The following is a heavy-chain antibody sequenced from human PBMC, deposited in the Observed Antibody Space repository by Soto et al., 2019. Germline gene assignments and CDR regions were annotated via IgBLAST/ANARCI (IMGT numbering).Heavy chain of an antibody. V-gene: IGHV3-13*01. D-gene: IGHD4-17*01. J-gene: IGHJ4*02. CDR1: GFTFSSYD. CDR2: IGTAGDT. Sequence: GGSLRLSCAASGFTFSSYDMHWVRQATGKGLEWVSAIGTAGDTYYPGSVKGRFTISRENAKNSLYLQMNSLRAGDTAVYYCARGQLNTVTDVSFDYWGQGTLVTGSS. CDR3: ARGQLNTVTDVSFDY.